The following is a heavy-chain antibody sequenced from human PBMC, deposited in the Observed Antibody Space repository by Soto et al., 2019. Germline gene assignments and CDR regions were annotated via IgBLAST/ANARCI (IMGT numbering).Heavy chain of an antibody. CDR3: GKDYIVVVYIADAFDI. CDR1: GFTFSSYD. V-gene: IGHV3-30*18. J-gene: IGHJ3*02. Sequence: QVQLVESGGGVVQPGRSLRLSCAASGFTFSSYDMHWVRQAPGKGLEWVAVISYEGSNKYYAYSVKGRFTISRDNSKNTLYLQMDSLGAEETAVDYCGKDYIVVVYIADAFDIWGQGTMVTVSS. D-gene: IGHD2-21*01. CDR2: ISYEGSNK.